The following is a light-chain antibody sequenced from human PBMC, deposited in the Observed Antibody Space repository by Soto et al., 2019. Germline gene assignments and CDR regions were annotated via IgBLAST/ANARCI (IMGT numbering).Light chain of an antibody. J-gene: IGLJ1*01. CDR2: EGT. CDR3: SSYTTVFTYV. Sequence: QSALTQPASVSGSLGQSITISCTGSSSDVGTYYFVSWYQQHPGKVPKLMIYEGTKRPSGVSDRFSGSKSGNTASLTISGLQTEDEADYYCSSYTTVFTYVFGTGTKVTVL. CDR1: SSDVGTYYF. V-gene: IGLV2-14*02.